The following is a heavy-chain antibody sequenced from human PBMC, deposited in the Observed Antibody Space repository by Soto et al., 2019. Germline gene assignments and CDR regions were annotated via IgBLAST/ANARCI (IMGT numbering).Heavy chain of an antibody. CDR2: ISFDGSNK. D-gene: IGHD4-17*01. CDR1: GFTFSSYA. V-gene: IGHV3-30*04. Sequence: QVQLVESGGGVVQPGRSLRLSCAASGFTFSSYAMHWVRQAPGKGLEWVTIISFDGSNKHYADSVKGRFTISRDNSKNTLDLQMNSLRAEDTAVYYCARDQGLFYYWGQGTLVTVSS. CDR3: ARDQGLFYY. J-gene: IGHJ4*02.